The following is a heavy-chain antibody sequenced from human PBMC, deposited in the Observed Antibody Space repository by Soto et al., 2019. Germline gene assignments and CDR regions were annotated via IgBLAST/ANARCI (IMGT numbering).Heavy chain of an antibody. J-gene: IGHJ6*02. D-gene: IGHD3-3*01. CDR3: ARDNPPYYDFWSGYYPYYYYGMDV. Sequence: ASVKVSCKASGYTFTSYGISWVRQAPGQGLEWMGWISAYNGNTNYAQKLQGRVTMITDTSTSTAYMELRSLRSDDTAVYYCARDNPPYYDFWSGYYPYYYYGMDVWGQGTTVTVSS. V-gene: IGHV1-18*01. CDR2: ISAYNGNT. CDR1: GYTFTSYG.